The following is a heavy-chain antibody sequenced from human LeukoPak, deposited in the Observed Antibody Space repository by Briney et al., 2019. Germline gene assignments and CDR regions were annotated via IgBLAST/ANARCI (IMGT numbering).Heavy chain of an antibody. D-gene: IGHD3-22*01. J-gene: IGHJ4*02. Sequence: SVKVSCKTPGGTFNSYAISWVRQAPGQGLEWMGGITAIFRTTNYAQKFQGRVTITADESMSTVYMELSSLRSEDTAVYYCARHSGYHSTMYLDYWGQGTLVTVSS. CDR3: ARHSGYHSTMYLDY. CDR1: GGTFNSYA. CDR2: ITAIFRTT. V-gene: IGHV1-69*13.